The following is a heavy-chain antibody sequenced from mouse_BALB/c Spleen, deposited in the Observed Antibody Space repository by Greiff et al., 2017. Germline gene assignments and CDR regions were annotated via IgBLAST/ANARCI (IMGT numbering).Heavy chain of an antibody. Sequence: DVKLQESGPSLVKPSQTLSLTCSVTGDSITSGYWNWIRKFPGNKLEYMGYISYSGSTYYNPSLKSRISITRDTSKNQYYLQLNSVTTEDTATYYCARYKLLPYWYFDVWGAGTTVTVSS. J-gene: IGHJ1*01. CDR1: GDSITSGY. D-gene: IGHD2-12*01. CDR3: ARYKLLPYWYFDV. V-gene: IGHV3-8*02. CDR2: ISYSGST.